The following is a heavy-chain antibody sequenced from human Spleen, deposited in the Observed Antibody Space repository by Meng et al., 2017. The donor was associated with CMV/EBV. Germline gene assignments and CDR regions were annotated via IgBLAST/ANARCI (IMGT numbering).Heavy chain of an antibody. CDR2: ISGSSNYI. D-gene: IGHD2-2*01. CDR3: ASLFGVVPAAMGYYYYYGMDV. V-gene: IGHV3-21*01. Sequence: GESLKISCAASGLTFSSYSMNWVRQAPGKGLEWVSSISGSSNYIFYADSVKGRFTISRDNAKNSLYLHMNSLRAEDTAVYYCASLFGVVPAAMGYYYYYGMDVWGQGTTVTVSS. CDR1: GLTFSSYS. J-gene: IGHJ6*02.